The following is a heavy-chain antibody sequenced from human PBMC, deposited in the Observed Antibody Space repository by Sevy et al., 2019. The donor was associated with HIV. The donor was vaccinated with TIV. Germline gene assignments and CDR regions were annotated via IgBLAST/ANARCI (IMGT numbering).Heavy chain of an antibody. CDR3: AQETVGRFDS. CDR1: GFTFSAYW. D-gene: IGHD3-16*01. V-gene: IGHV3-7*01. CDR2: LKSDGSDK. J-gene: IGHJ4*02. Sequence: GGSLRLTCAASGFTFSAYWMNWVRLAPGKGLEWVANLKSDGSDKDYVDSVEGRFTISRDNAKNSLYLQMNSLRVEDTALYYCAQETVGRFDSWGQGTLVTVSS.